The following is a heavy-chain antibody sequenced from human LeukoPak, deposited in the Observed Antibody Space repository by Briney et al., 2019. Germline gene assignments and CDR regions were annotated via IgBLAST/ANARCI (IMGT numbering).Heavy chain of an antibody. CDR1: GFTFSNYG. CDR3: ARDDDAFDI. Sequence: GGSLRLSCAASGFTFSNYGMQWVRQAPGKGLEWVAFIRYDGGNKYYADSVKGRFTISRDNSKNTLYLQMNSLRAEDTAVYYCARDDDAFDIWGQGTMVTVSS. J-gene: IGHJ3*02. CDR2: IRYDGGNK. V-gene: IGHV3-30*02.